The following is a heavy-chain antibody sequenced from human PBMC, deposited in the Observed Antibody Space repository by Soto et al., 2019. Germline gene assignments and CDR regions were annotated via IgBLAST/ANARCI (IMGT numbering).Heavy chain of an antibody. Sequence: LGESLKISCKGSGYSFTSYWIGWVRQMPGKGLEWMGIIYPGDSDTRYSPSFQGQVTISADKSISTAYLQWSSLKASDTAMYYCARHGPLEWLEENWFDPWGQGTQVTVSS. V-gene: IGHV5-51*01. CDR2: IYPGDSDT. J-gene: IGHJ5*02. D-gene: IGHD3-3*01. CDR3: ARHGPLEWLEENWFDP. CDR1: GYSFTSYW.